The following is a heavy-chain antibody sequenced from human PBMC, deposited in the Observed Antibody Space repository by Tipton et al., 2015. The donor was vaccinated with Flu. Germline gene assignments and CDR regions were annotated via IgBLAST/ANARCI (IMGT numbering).Heavy chain of an antibody. CDR1: GGSISSGNYY. J-gene: IGHJ4*02. Sequence: LRLSCAVSGGSISSGNYYWSWIRQPAGKGLEWIGRIYTSGSTNYNPSLKSRVTISVDTSTNQLSLRLSSVTAADTAVYFCATLKNYGNYGFDDWGQGTLVTVSS. V-gene: IGHV4-61*02. CDR3: ATLKNYGNYGFDD. CDR2: IYTSGST. D-gene: IGHD4-11*01.